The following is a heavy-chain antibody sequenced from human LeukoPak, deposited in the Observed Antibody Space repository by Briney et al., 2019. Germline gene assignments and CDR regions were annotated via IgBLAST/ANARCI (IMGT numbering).Heavy chain of an antibody. J-gene: IGHJ3*02. CDR3: ATANSGPDI. V-gene: IGHV3-74*01. CDR1: GFTFSSYW. CDR2: ISADGSYT. D-gene: IGHD7-27*01. Sequence: QTGGSLRLSCAASGFTFSSYWMHWVRQAPGKGLVWVIRISADGSYTLYADSVKGRFTISRDNAKNTLYLQMNSLRAEDTAVYYCATANSGPDIWGQGTTVTVSS.